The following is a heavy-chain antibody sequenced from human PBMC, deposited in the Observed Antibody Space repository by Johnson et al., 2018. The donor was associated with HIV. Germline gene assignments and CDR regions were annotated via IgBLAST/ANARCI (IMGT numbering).Heavy chain of an antibody. D-gene: IGHD6-13*01. CDR3: ARDGESQQLPLGDALDV. Sequence: QVQLVESGGGVIRPGRSPRLSCAASGFTLSTYGMHWVRQAPGKGLEWVAVMSYDGINKYYADSVKGRFTISRDNSRNALYLQMNSLRAEDTAVFYCARDGESQQLPLGDALDVWGRGTMVIVSS. CDR1: GFTLSTYG. J-gene: IGHJ3*01. V-gene: IGHV3-30*03. CDR2: MSYDGINK.